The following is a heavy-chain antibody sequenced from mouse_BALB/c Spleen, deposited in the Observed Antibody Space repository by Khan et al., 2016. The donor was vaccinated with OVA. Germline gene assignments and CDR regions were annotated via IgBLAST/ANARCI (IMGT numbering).Heavy chain of an antibody. Sequence: QVQLQQSGAELAKPGASGKMSCKASGYTFANYWMHWVKQRPGQGLAWIGYINPSTGYTDYNQKFKDKATLTADKSSSTVYMQPSSLTSEDSAVYYCSRLGSSDGTTFVYWGQGTTLTVSS. D-gene: IGHD1-2*01. CDR2: INPSTGYT. V-gene: IGHV1-7*01. J-gene: IGHJ2*01. CDR3: SRLGSSDGTTFVY. CDR1: GYTFANYW.